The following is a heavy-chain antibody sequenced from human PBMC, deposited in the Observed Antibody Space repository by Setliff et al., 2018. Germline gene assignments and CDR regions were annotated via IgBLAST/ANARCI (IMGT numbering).Heavy chain of an antibody. CDR1: GYTFVGYY. CDR2: INPNSGDT. CDR3: ARKGPNSSSHVFGY. V-gene: IGHV1-2*02. Sequence: ASVKVSCKASGYTFVGYYLHWVRQAPGQGLEWMGWINPNSGDTNYAQNFQGRVTMTRDTSATTVYMELSSLRSDDMAVYYCARKGPNSSSHVFGYWGQGTLVTVSS. D-gene: IGHD3-16*01. J-gene: IGHJ4*02.